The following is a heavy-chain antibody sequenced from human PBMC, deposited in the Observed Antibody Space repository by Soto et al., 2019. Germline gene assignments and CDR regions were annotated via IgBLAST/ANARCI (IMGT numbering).Heavy chain of an antibody. CDR1: GGSVSSSNYY. V-gene: IGHV4-39*01. CDR2: IYYSGST. Sequence: QLQLQESGPGLVKPSETLSLTCTVSGGSVSSSNYYWGWIRQSPGKGLEWIGSIYYSGSTYYNPSLESRVTISVDKSKNQSSLKVSSVTAADTAVYYCARLEGLATISYYFDYWGQGTLVTVSS. D-gene: IGHD3-9*01. J-gene: IGHJ4*02. CDR3: ARLEGLATISYYFDY.